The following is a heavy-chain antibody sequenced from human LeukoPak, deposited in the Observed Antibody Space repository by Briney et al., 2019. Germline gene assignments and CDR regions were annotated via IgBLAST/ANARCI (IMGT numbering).Heavy chain of an antibody. CDR3: ARDSSSWYWGYYYYYYMDV. D-gene: IGHD6-13*01. Sequence: ASVKVSCKASGYTFTSYGISWVRQAPGQGLEWMGWISAYNGNTNYAQKLQGRVTMTTDTSTSTAYMELRSLRSDDTAVYYCARDSSSWYWGYYYYYYMDVWGKGTTVTVSS. CDR1: GYTFTSYG. CDR2: ISAYNGNT. J-gene: IGHJ6*03. V-gene: IGHV1-18*01.